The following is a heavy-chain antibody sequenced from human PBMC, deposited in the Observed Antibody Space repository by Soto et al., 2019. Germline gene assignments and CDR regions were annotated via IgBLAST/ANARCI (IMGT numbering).Heavy chain of an antibody. CDR1: GFTFTTYG. Sequence: QVQLVDSGGGVVQPGRSLRLSCAASGFTFTTYGMHWVRRAPGKGLEWVAVISYDGSHAYYADSVKGRFTISRDNSKNTLYLPIDSMRAEDTAVYYCAKERSYSVASGFDYWGRGALGTVAS. CDR3: AKERSYSVASGFDY. V-gene: IGHV3-30*18. J-gene: IGHJ4*02. D-gene: IGHD1-26*01. CDR2: ISYDGSHA.